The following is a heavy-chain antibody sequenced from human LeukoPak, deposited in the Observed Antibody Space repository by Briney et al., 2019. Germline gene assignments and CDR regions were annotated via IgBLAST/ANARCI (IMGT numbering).Heavy chain of an antibody. CDR3: ARGLRGSPAFDY. CDR2: INPNSGGT. J-gene: IGHJ4*02. V-gene: IGHV1-2*02. Sequence: ASVTVSCKASGYTLTGYYMHWVRQAPGQGLAWMGWINPNSGGTNYAQKFQGRVTMTRDTPISTAHMELSRLRSDDTAVYYCARGLRGSPAFDYWGQGTLVTVSS. D-gene: IGHD2-2*01. CDR1: GYTLTGYY.